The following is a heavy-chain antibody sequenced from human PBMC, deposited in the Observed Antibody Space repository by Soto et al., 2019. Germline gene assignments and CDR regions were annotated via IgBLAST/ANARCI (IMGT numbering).Heavy chain of an antibody. V-gene: IGHV1-2*04. CDR3: ARQQQLDHNDAFDI. CDR1: GYTFTGYY. J-gene: IGHJ3*02. D-gene: IGHD6-13*01. CDR2: INPNSGGT. Sequence: ASVKVSCKASGYTFTGYYMHWVRQAPGQGLEWMGWINPNSGGTNYAQKFQGWVTMTRDTSISTAYMELSRLRSDDTAVYYCARQQQLDHNDAFDIWGQGTMVTVSS.